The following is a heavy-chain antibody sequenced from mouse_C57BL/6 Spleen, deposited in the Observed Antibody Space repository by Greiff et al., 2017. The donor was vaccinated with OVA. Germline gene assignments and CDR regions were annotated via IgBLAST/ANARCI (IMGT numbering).Heavy chain of an antibody. V-gene: IGHV1-85*01. CDR2: IYPRDGST. J-gene: IGHJ3*01. D-gene: IGHD4-1*01. Sequence: VQLQQSGPELVKPGASVKLSCKASGYTFTSYDINWVKQRPGQGLEWIGWIYPRDGSTKYNEKFKGKATLTVDTSSSTAYMELHSLTSEDSAVYFCARWGNWDWFAYWGQGTLVTVSA. CDR3: ARWGNWDWFAY. CDR1: GYTFTSYD.